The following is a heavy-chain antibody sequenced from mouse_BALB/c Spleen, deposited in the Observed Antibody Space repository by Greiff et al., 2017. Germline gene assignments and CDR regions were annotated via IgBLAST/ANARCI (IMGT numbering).Heavy chain of an antibody. CDR3: ARWGRRGSY. CDR2: IDPENGNT. CDR1: GFNIKDYY. Sequence: EVQLQQSGAELVRPGALVKLSCKASGFNIKDYYMHWVKQRPEQGLEWIGWIDPENGNTIYDPKFQGKASITADTSSNTAYLQLSSLTSEDTAVYYCARWGRRGSYWGQGTLVTVSA. V-gene: IGHV14-1*02. J-gene: IGHJ3*01.